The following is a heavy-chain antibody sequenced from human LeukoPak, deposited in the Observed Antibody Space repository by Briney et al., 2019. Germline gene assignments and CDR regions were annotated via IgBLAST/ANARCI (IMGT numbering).Heavy chain of an antibody. CDR3: KSGGAAPGSFDY. Sequence: GGSLRLSCAASGFTFSSYWMSWMRQAPGKGLEWVANIKYDGNEEYYVNSVKGRFTISRDNAKNSLYLQLNSLRVEDTAVYYCKSGGAAPGSFDYWGQGTLVTVSS. D-gene: IGHD1-1*01. V-gene: IGHV3-7*01. J-gene: IGHJ4*02. CDR1: GFTFSSYW. CDR2: IKYDGNEE.